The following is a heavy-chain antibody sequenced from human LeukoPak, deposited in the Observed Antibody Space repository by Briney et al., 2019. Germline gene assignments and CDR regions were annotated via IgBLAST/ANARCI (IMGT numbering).Heavy chain of an antibody. CDR3: ARFLEWQWLQTRGDYYYYGMDV. CDR1: GFTLSSYW. J-gene: IGHJ6*02. D-gene: IGHD3-3*01. CDR2: IKQDGSEK. Sequence: TGGSQRLSCAASGFTLSSYWMSWVRQAPGKGLEWVAKIKQDGSEKYYVDSVKGRFTISRDNAKNSLYLQMNSLRAEDTAVYYCARFLEWQWLQTRGDYYYYGMDVWGQGTTVTVSS. V-gene: IGHV3-7*01.